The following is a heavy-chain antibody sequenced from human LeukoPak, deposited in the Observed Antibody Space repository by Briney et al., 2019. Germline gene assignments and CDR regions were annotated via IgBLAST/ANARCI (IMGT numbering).Heavy chain of an antibody. CDR2: INHSGST. D-gene: IGHD6-13*01. Sequence: SETLSLTCAVYGGSFSGYYWSWIRQPPGKGLEWIGEINHSGSTNYNPSLKSRVTISVDTSKNQFSLKLSSVTAADTAVYYCARAGYSSSWYDYWGQGTLVTVSS. V-gene: IGHV4-34*01. CDR3: ARAGYSSSWYDY. J-gene: IGHJ4*02. CDR1: GGSFSGYY.